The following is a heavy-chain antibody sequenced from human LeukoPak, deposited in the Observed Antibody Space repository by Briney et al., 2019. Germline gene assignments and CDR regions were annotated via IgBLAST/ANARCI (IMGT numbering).Heavy chain of an antibody. Sequence: GGSLRLSCAASGFTFRNYAMTWVRQAPGKGLDWVSSIGDGGAHTYYADSVKGRFTISRDNSKNTLYLQMNSLRAEDTAVYYCAKDSSSWYFWLYYFDYWGQGTLVTVSS. CDR2: IGDGGAHT. CDR1: GFTFRNYA. CDR3: AKDSSSWYFWLYYFDY. D-gene: IGHD6-13*01. J-gene: IGHJ4*02. V-gene: IGHV3-23*01.